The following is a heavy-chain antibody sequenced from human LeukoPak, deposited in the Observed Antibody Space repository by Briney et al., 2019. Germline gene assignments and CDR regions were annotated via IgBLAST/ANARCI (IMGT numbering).Heavy chain of an antibody. CDR3: ARDSGSYSGLETELEY. CDR1: GFTFDDHG. V-gene: IGHV3-20*04. D-gene: IGHD1-26*01. Sequence: GGSLRLSCAASGFTFDDHGMSWVRQAPGKGLEWVSGINWNGGSTGYADSVKGRFTISRDNAKNSLYLQMNSLRAEDTAVYYCARDSGSYSGLETELEYWGQGTLVTVSS. CDR2: INWNGGST. J-gene: IGHJ4*02.